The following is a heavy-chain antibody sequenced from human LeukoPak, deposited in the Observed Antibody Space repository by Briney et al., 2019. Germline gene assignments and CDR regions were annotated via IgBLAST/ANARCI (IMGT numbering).Heavy chain of an antibody. V-gene: IGHV3-23*01. J-gene: IGHJ4*02. Sequence: PGGSLRLSCAASGFTFSNYAMSWVRQAPGKGLEWVSLISGSGGTTFYADSAKGRFTISRDNAKNSLYLQMNSLRAEDTAVYYCASCSSTNCYWGQGTLVTVSS. CDR3: ASCSSTNCY. CDR2: ISGSGGTT. D-gene: IGHD2-2*01. CDR1: GFTFSNYA.